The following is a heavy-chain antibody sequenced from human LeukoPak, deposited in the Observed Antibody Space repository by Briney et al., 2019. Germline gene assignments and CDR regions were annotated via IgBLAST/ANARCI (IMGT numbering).Heavy chain of an antibody. J-gene: IGHJ4*02. CDR3: ARDGLHTAHFDY. D-gene: IGHD5-18*01. Sequence: GGSLRLSCAASGFTFSSYTMYWVRQAPGKGLQWVSTVSASSNIHYSDSVKGRFTISRDNARNSLYLQMNSLRDEDTAVYYCARDGLHTAHFDYWGQGTLVTVSS. V-gene: IGHV3-48*02. CDR1: GFTFSSYT. CDR2: VSASSNI.